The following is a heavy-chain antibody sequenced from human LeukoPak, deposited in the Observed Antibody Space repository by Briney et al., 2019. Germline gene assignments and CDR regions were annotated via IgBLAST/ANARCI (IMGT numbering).Heavy chain of an antibody. CDR2: IFGSGST. J-gene: IGHJ4*02. V-gene: IGHV4-4*07. CDR3: ARGSGSYPPLDY. CDR1: GGSISSYY. D-gene: IGHD3-10*01. Sequence: SETLSLTCTVSGGSISSYYWSWIRQPAGEGLEWIGRIFGSGSTNYNPSLKSRLTVSVDTSKNQFYLKLNSVTAADTAVYYCARGSGSYPPLDYWGQGTLVTVFS.